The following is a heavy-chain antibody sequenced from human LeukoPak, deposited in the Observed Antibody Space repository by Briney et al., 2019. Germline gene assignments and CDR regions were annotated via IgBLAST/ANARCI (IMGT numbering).Heavy chain of an antibody. J-gene: IGHJ3*02. Sequence: GSLRPSCAASRFTFSNYGVNWVRQAPGKGLQWVSSITTSSTTKYYADSVKGRFTISRDNAKNSLYLQMDSLRDEDTAVYYCVRDAAYSAFNMWGQGTMVTVPS. CDR2: ITTSSTTK. V-gene: IGHV3-48*02. CDR1: RFTFSNYG. D-gene: IGHD4-11*01. CDR3: VRDAAYSAFNM.